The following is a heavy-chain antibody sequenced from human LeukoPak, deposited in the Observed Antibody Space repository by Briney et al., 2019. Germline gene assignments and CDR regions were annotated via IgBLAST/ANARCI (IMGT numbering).Heavy chain of an antibody. D-gene: IGHD6-13*01. CDR2: INHSGST. V-gene: IGHV4-34*01. CDR3: ARGPLVQSSPEFDP. Sequence: SETLSLTCAVYGESFSGYYWGWIRQPPGKGLEWIGEINHSGSTNYNPSLKSRVTISVDTSKNQFSLKLSSVTAADTAVYYCARGPLVQSSPEFDPWGQGTLVTVSS. J-gene: IGHJ5*02. CDR1: GESFSGYY.